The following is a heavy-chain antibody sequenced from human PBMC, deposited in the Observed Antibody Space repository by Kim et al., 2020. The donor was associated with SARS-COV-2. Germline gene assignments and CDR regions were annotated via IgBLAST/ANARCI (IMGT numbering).Heavy chain of an antibody. D-gene: IGHD4-4*01. CDR1: GFTFSSYG. V-gene: IGHV3-30*18. Sequence: GGSLRLSCAASGFTFSSYGMHWVRQAPGKGLEWVAVISYDGSNKYYADSVKGRFTISRDNSKNTLYLQMNSLRAEDTAVYYCAKDLRWSGTTVTLADYYG. CDR2: ISYDGSNK. CDR3: AKDLRWSGTTVTLADYYG. J-gene: IGHJ6*01.